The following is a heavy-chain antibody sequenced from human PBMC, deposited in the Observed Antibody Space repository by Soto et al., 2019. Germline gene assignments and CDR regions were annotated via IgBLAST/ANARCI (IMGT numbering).Heavy chain of an antibody. J-gene: IGHJ2*01. CDR1: GGSVSSGGYY. CDR3: AREGRYFDL. Sequence: SETLSLTCTVSGGSVSSGGYYWSWIRQPPGKGLEWVGEINHSGSTNYNPSLKSRVTISVDTSKNQFSLKLSSVTAADTAVYYCAREGRYFDLWGRGTLVRVSS. CDR2: INHSGST. V-gene: IGHV4-61*08.